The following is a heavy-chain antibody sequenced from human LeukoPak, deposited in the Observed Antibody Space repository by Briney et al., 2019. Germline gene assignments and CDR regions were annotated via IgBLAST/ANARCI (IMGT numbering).Heavy chain of an antibody. V-gene: IGHV4-34*01. D-gene: IGHD3-10*01. CDR2: INHSGST. Sequence: SETLPLTCAVYGGSFSGYYWTWIRQPPGKGLEWIGEINHSGSTNYNPSLKSRVTMSVDTSMNQFSLRLNSVTAADTAVYYCARAYGSGSYHSNWFESWGQGTLVIVSS. J-gene: IGHJ5*01. CDR3: ARAYGSGSYHSNWFES. CDR1: GGSFSGYY.